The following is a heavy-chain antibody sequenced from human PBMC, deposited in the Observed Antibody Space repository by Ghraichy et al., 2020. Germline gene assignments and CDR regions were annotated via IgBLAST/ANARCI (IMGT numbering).Heavy chain of an antibody. CDR2: INWNGGST. V-gene: IGHV3-20*01. D-gene: IGHD6-19*01. CDR3: ARGGGISGWYYYFDY. J-gene: IGHJ4*02. Sequence: GESLNISCAASGFTFDDYGMSWVRQAPGKGLEWVSGINWNGGSTGYADSVKGRFTISRDNAKNSLYLQMNSLRAEDTALYHCARGGGISGWYYYFDYWGQGTLVTVSP. CDR1: GFTFDDYG.